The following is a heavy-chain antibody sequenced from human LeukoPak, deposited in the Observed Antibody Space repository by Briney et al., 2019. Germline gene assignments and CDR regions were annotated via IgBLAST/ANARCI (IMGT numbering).Heavy chain of an antibody. Sequence: GRSLRLSCAASGFTFSTYAMHWVRQAPGKGLEWVAVISYDGRNEYYAESVKGRFIISRDNSKNTLYLQLHSLRAEDTAVYYCATDFLERATRIPSRNWGQGILVTVSS. CDR1: GFTFSTYA. J-gene: IGHJ4*02. V-gene: IGHV3-30*04. D-gene: IGHD5-24*01. CDR2: ISYDGRNE. CDR3: ATDFLERATRIPSRN.